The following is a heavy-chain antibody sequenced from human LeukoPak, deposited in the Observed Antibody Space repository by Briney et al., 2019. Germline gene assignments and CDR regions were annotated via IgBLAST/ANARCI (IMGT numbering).Heavy chain of an antibody. CDR2: IYYSGST. D-gene: IGHD3-22*01. V-gene: IGHV4-39*07. CDR1: GGSISSSSYY. CDR3: ARSDSSGYYYFDY. J-gene: IGHJ4*02. Sequence: PSETLSLTCTVPGGSISSSSYYWGWIRQPPGKGLEWIGSIYYSGSTYYNPSLKSRVTISVDTSKNQFSLKLSSVTAADTAMYYCARSDSSGYYYFDYWGQGTLVTVSS.